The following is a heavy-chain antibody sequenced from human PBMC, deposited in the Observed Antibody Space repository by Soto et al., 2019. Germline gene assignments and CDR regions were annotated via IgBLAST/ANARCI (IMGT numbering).Heavy chain of an antibody. CDR2: INHSGST. CDR1: GGSFSGYY. V-gene: IGHV4-34*01. Sequence: SETLSLTCAVYGGSFSGYYWSWIRQPPGKGLEWIGEINHSGSTNYNPSLKSRVTISVDTSKNQFSLKLSSVTAADTAVYYCARWARRGYYYYGMDDWGQGTTVTVSS. J-gene: IGHJ6*02. CDR3: ARWARRGYYYYGMDD.